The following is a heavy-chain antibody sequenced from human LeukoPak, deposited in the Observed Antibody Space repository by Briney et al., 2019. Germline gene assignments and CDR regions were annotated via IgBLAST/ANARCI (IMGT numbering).Heavy chain of an antibody. CDR3: ARDERYDSSGYPFDY. CDR1: GYTFTGYC. V-gene: IGHV1-2*02. J-gene: IGHJ4*02. D-gene: IGHD3-22*01. CDR2: INPNSGDS. Sequence: ASVKVSCKASGYTFTGYCIHWVRQAPGQGLEWMGWINPNSGDSNYAQNFQGRVTMTGDTSISTAYMELIRLRSNDTAVYYCARDERYDSSGYPFDYWGQGTLVTVSS.